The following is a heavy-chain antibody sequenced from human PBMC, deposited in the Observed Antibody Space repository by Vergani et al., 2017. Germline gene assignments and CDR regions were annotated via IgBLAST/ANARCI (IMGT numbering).Heavy chain of an antibody. D-gene: IGHD2-2*02. V-gene: IGHV3-21*01. CDR1: GFTFSSYS. Sequence: EVQLVESGGGLVKPGGSLRLSCAASGFTFSSYSMNWVRQAPGKGLEWVSSISSSSSYIYYADSVKGRFTISRDNAKNSLYLQMNSLRAEDTAVYYWARAPVVPAAIIYYMDVWGKGTTVTVSS. CDR2: ISSSSSYI. J-gene: IGHJ6*03. CDR3: ARAPVVPAAIIYYMDV.